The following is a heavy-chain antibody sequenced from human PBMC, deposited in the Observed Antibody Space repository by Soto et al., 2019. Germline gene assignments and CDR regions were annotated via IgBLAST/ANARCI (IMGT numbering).Heavy chain of an antibody. CDR3: AKGGKGGGWYLGFDP. Sequence: EVQLLESGGGLVQPGGSLRLSCAASGFTFSSYAMSWVRQAPGKGLEWVSAISGSGGSTYYADSVKGRFTISRDNSKNTLYLQMNSLRGEDAAVDYCAKGGKGGGWYLGFDPWGQGTLVTVSS. V-gene: IGHV3-23*01. CDR1: GFTFSSYA. D-gene: IGHD6-19*01. J-gene: IGHJ5*02. CDR2: ISGSGGST.